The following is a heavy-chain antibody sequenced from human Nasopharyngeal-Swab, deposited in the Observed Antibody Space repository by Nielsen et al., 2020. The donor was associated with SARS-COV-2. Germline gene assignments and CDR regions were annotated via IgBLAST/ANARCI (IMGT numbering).Heavy chain of an antibody. D-gene: IGHD3-22*01. CDR3: ARDLNYYDSVGAFDI. CDR2: IWYDGSNK. V-gene: IGHV3-33*01. J-gene: IGHJ3*02. Sequence: WIRQPPGKGLEWVAVIWYDGSNKYYADSVKGRFTISRDNSKNTLYLQMNSLRAEDMAVYYCARDLNYYDSVGAFDIWSQGTMVTVSS.